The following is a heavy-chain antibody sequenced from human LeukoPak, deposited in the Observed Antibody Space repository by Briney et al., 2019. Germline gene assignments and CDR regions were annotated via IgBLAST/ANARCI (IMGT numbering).Heavy chain of an antibody. CDR3: ARVSGSGWSRAFDI. D-gene: IGHD6-19*01. CDR2: IYTSGST. Sequence: PSETLSLTCTVSGGSITNYYWSWIRQPAGKGLEWIGRIYTSGSTNYNPSLKSRVTMSVDTSKNQFSLKLSSVTAADTAVYYCARVSGSGWSRAFDIWGQGTMVTVSS. J-gene: IGHJ3*02. V-gene: IGHV4-4*07. CDR1: GGSITNYY.